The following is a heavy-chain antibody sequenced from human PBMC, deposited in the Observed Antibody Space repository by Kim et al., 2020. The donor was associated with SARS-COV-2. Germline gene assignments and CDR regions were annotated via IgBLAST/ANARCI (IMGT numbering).Heavy chain of an antibody. CDR1: GFTFSSYS. CDR2: ISSSSSYI. Sequence: GGSLRLSCAASGFTFSSYSMNWVRQAPGKGLEWVSSISSSSSYIYYADSVKGRFTISRDNAKNSLYLQMNSLRAEDTAVYYCASLLESIAAAEPYYYYGMDVWGQGTTVTVSS. J-gene: IGHJ6*02. V-gene: IGHV3-21*01. CDR3: ASLLESIAAAEPYYYYGMDV. D-gene: IGHD6-13*01.